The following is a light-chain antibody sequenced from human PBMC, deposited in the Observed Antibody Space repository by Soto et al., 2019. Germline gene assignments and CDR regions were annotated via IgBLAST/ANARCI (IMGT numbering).Light chain of an antibody. CDR1: QDISNY. V-gene: IGKV1-33*01. CDR3: QQYDNLPFT. Sequence: IPMTQSPSSLSASVGDRVTITCQASQDISNYLNWFQQKPGKAPKLLIHGASNLETGVPSRFSGSGSGTDFTLTISSLQPEDIATYYCQQYDNLPFTFGPGTKVDIK. J-gene: IGKJ3*01. CDR2: GAS.